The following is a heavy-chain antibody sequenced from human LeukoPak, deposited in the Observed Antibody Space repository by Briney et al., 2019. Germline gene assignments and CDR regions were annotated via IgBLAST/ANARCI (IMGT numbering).Heavy chain of an antibody. CDR3: ARDAVGKVAVAGDFDY. CDR2: IIPIFGTA. D-gene: IGHD6-19*01. Sequence: ASVKVSCKASGGTFSSYAISWVRQAPGQGLEWMGGIIPIFGTANYAQKFQGRVTITADKSTSTAYMELSSLRSEDTAVYYCARDAVGKVAVAGDFDYWGQGTLVTVSS. V-gene: IGHV1-69*06. J-gene: IGHJ4*02. CDR1: GGTFSSYA.